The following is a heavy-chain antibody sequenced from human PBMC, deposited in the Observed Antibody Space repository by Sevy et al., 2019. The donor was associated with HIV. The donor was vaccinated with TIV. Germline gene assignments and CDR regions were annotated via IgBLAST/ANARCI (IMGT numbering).Heavy chain of an antibody. J-gene: IGHJ6*03. CDR2: IGWNSDII. Sequence: GGSLRLSCAASGFTFDDYAMHWVRQAPGKGLEWVSGIGWNSDIIDYADSVMGRFTISRDNAKNSLYLQMDSLRPEDTALYYCAKDMDPRYIYYYMDVWGKGTTVTVSS. CDR3: AKDMDPRYIYYYMDV. V-gene: IGHV3-9*01. CDR1: GFTFDDYA. D-gene: IGHD1-26*01.